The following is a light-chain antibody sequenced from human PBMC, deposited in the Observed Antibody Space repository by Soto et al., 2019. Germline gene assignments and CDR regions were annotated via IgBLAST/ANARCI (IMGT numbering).Light chain of an antibody. Sequence: DIVMTQSPDSLAVSLGERATINCKSSQSVLYSSNNKNYLAWYQQKPGQPPKLLIYWASTRESGVPDRFSGSGSGTDFTPTISSLQAEDVAVYYCQQYYSTPLFGQGTRLEIK. CDR1: QSVLYSSNNKNY. CDR3: QQYYSTPL. V-gene: IGKV4-1*01. J-gene: IGKJ5*01. CDR2: WAS.